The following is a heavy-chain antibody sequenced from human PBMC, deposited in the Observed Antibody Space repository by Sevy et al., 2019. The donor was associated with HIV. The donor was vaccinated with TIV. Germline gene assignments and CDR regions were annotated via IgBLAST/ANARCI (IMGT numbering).Heavy chain of an antibody. J-gene: IGHJ4*02. CDR3: ANPSQVGATMPFDY. CDR1: GFTFSSYG. CDR2: ISYDGSNK. D-gene: IGHD1-26*01. Sequence: GGSLRLSCAASGFTFSSYGMHWVRQAPGKGLEWVAVISYDGSNKYYADSVKGRFTISRDNSKNTLYLQMNSLRAEDTAVYYCANPSQVGATMPFDYWGQGTLVTVSS. V-gene: IGHV3-30*18.